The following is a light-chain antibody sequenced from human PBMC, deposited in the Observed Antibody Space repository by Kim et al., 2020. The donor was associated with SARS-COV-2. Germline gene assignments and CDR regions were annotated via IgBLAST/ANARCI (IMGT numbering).Light chain of an antibody. Sequence: GKSSNIYWNGTDSDGGASKYVSWYQQYPGKAPKLIIYEVTERSSGVPDRFSGSKSGNTASLTVSGLQTVDEAEYFCSSFVGSNNLFFGGGTKLTVL. J-gene: IGLJ2*01. CDR3: SSFVGSNNLF. CDR1: DSDGGASKY. CDR2: EVT. V-gene: IGLV2-8*01.